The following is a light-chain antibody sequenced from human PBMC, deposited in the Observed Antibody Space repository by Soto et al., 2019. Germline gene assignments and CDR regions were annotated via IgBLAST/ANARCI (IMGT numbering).Light chain of an antibody. V-gene: IGLV2-14*01. J-gene: IGLJ3*02. CDR2: EVS. Sequence: QSALTQPASVSGSPGRSITISCTGTSSDVGGYNYVSWYQQHPGKAPKLMIYEVSNRPSGVSNRFSGSKSGNTASLTISGLQAEDEGDYYCSSYTSSSTLLVFGGGTKLTVL. CDR3: SSYTSSSTLLV. CDR1: SSDVGGYNY.